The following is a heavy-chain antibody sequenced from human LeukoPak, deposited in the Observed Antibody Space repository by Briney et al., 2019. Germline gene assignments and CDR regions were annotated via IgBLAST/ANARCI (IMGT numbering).Heavy chain of an antibody. D-gene: IGHD6-6*01. CDR2: IIPIFATA. J-gene: IGHJ6*02. V-gene: IGHV1-69*13. CDR1: GGTFSSYA. CDR3: ARLDEYSSSSRYYGMDV. Sequence: ASVKVSCKASGGTFSSYAISWVRQAPGQGLEWMGGIIPIFATANYAQKFQGRVTITADESTSTAFMELSSLRSEDTAVYYCARLDEYSSSSRYYGMDVWGQGTTVTVSS.